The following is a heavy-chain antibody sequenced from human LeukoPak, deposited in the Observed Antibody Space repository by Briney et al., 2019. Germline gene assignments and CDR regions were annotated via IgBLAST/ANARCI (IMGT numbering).Heavy chain of an antibody. J-gene: IGHJ4*02. D-gene: IGHD6-13*01. CDR1: GGSISSYY. CDR2: IYYSGST. Sequence: SETLSLTCTVSGGSISSYYWSWIRQPPGKGLEWIGYIYYSGSTNYNPSLKSRVTISVDKSKNQFSLKLSSVTAADTAVYYCASHSIAAAGRFDYWGQGTLVTVSS. CDR3: ASHSIAAAGRFDY. V-gene: IGHV4-59*12.